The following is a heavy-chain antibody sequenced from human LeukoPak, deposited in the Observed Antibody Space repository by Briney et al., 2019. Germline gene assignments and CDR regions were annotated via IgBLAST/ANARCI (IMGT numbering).Heavy chain of an antibody. CDR3: AKDPSNYGSGSYYFDY. CDR2: ISGSGGST. J-gene: IGHJ4*02. D-gene: IGHD3-10*01. V-gene: IGHV3-23*01. Sequence: GGSLRLSCAASGFTFSTYAMSWVRQAPGKGLEWVSVISGSGGSTYYADSVQGRFTISRDNSKNTLYLQMNSLRAEDTAVYYCAKDPSNYGSGSYYFDYWGQGTLVTVSS. CDR1: GFTFSTYA.